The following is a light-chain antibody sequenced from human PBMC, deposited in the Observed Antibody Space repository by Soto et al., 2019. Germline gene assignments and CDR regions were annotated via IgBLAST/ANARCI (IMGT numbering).Light chain of an antibody. Sequence: QSVLTQPPSASGTPGQRVTISCSGSSSNIGSNTVNWYQQLPGTAPKLLIYSNNQRPSGVPDRFSGSKSGTSASLAISGLQSEDEADYYCAAWDDRLNAHVVFGGGTQLTVL. CDR2: SNN. CDR3: AAWDDRLNAHVV. CDR1: SSNIGSNT. J-gene: IGLJ2*01. V-gene: IGLV1-44*01.